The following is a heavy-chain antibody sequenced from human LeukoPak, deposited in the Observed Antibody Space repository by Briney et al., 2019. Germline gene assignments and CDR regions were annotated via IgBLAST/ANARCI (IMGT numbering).Heavy chain of an antibody. V-gene: IGHV1-2*02. Sequence: EASVKVSCKASGYTFSGYYMHWARQAPGQGLEWMGWINPNSGGTNYAQKFQGSVTMTRDTSISTAYMELSRLRSDDTAVYYCARGYPLSTTAAGTYFQHWGQGTLVTVSS. CDR1: GYTFSGYY. D-gene: IGHD6-13*01. CDR3: ARGYPLSTTAAGTYFQH. J-gene: IGHJ1*01. CDR2: INPNSGGT.